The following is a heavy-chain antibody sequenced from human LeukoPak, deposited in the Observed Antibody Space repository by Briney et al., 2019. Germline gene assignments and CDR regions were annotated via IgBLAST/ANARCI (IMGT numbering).Heavy chain of an antibody. D-gene: IGHD1-26*01. CDR1: GSTFDDYA. CDR2: IRWNSGSI. Sequence: PGGSLRLSCAASGSTFDDYAMHWVRQAPGKGLEWVSGIRWNSGSIGYADSVKGRFTISRDNARNSLYLQMNSLRAEDTALYYCAKAPRGELLPIFGYWGQGTLVTVSS. J-gene: IGHJ4*02. V-gene: IGHV3-9*01. CDR3: AKAPRGELLPIFGY.